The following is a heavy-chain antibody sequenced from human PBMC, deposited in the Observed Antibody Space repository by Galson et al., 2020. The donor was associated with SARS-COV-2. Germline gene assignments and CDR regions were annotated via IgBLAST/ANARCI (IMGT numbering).Heavy chain of an antibody. CDR3: ARDAGRTDYGDFGPDY. J-gene: IGHJ4*02. D-gene: IGHD4-17*01. CDR2: ISSSSSYI. V-gene: IGHV3-21*01. CDR1: GFTFSSYS. Sequence: GESLKISCAASGFTFSSYSMNWVRQAPGKGLEWVSSISSSSSYIYYADSIKGRFTMSRDNAKNSLYLQMNSLRAEDTAVYYCARDAGRTDYGDFGPDYWGQGTLVTVSS.